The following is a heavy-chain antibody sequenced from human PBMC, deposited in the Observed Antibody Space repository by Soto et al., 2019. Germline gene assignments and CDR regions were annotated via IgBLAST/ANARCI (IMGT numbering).Heavy chain of an antibody. J-gene: IGHJ4*02. Sequence: PGGSLRLSCAASGFSFRDYFMSWIRQAPGKGLEWVSYIGPYSNTTYDADSVKGRFTISRDNSNNTLYLQMNSLRAEDTAVYYCAKTPGVITVITSFDHWGQGTPVTVSS. CDR2: IGPYSNTT. D-gene: IGHD3-16*01. CDR3: AKTPGVITVITSFDH. CDR1: GFSFRDYF. V-gene: IGHV3-11*01.